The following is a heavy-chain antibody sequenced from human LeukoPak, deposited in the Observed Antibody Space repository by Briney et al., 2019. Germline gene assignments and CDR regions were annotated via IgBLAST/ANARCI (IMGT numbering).Heavy chain of an antibody. CDR2: IGAFSANT. D-gene: IGHD6-13*01. Sequence: ASVKVSCKAAGYSFTTFHINWVRQAPGQGLEWMAWIGAFSANTNYAQKFQGRVSLTADTSTSTAYMELTTLTSDDTAVYYCARGSSYTSSWHEDYWGQGTLVTVSS. J-gene: IGHJ4*02. CDR1: GYSFTTFH. CDR3: ARGSSYTSSWHEDY. V-gene: IGHV1-18*01.